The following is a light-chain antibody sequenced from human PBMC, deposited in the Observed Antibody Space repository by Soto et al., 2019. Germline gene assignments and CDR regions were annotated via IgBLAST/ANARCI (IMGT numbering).Light chain of an antibody. V-gene: IGKV3-20*01. CDR3: QHFGYPQWT. Sequence: LVLTQSLGTLSLSPGETAALSCRASQIGSGNYLSWYQQKPGQAPRLLIYATSTRAPGIPDRFSGSGSATDFTLTINRLEPEDSAVYFCQHFGYPQWTFGRGTKVDI. CDR2: ATS. CDR1: QIGSGNY. J-gene: IGKJ1*01.